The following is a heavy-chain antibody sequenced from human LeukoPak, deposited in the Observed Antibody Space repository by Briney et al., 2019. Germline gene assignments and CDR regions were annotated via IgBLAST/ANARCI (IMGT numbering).Heavy chain of an antibody. CDR2: INHSGST. V-gene: IGHV4-34*01. J-gene: IGHJ4*02. Sequence: PSETLSLTCAVYGGSFSGYYWSWIRQPPGKGLEWIGEINHSGSTNYNPSLKSRVTISVDTSKNLFSLKLSSVTAADTAVYYCARHLRWRTSFSPFDYWGRGTLVTVSS. D-gene: IGHD3/OR15-3a*01. CDR3: ARHLRWRTSFSPFDY. CDR1: GGSFSGYY.